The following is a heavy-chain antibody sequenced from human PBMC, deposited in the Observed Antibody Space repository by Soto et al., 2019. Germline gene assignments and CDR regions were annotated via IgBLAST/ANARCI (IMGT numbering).Heavy chain of an antibody. Sequence: GGSLRLSCAACGFTFSSYSMNWARQAPGKGLEWVSSMSSGSSYIYYTDSVKCLFTISRYNAKDPLYLQKNSLRAEDTAVYYCAGGVVGGRDWYFAFVGRGTLVAVSS. CDR2: MSSGSSYI. J-gene: IGHJ2*01. D-gene: IGHD3-16*01. CDR3: AGGVVGGRDWYFAF. CDR1: GFTFSSYS. V-gene: IGHV3-21*01.